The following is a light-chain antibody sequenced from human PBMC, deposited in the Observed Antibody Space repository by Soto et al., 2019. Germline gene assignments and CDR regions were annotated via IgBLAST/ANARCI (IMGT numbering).Light chain of an antibody. Sequence: QALVTQEPSLTVSPGGTVTLTCASSTGAVTSGHYPNWFQQKPGQAPRALIYSTNKKHSWTPARVSGSLLGGKAALTLSGVQPEDEAEYYCLLYYGGAQPVVFGGGTKLTVL. CDR2: STN. V-gene: IGLV7-43*01. CDR3: LLYYGGAQPVV. J-gene: IGLJ2*01. CDR1: TGAVTSGHY.